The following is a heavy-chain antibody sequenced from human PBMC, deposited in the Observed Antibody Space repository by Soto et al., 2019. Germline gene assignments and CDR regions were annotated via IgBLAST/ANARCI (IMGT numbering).Heavy chain of an antibody. V-gene: IGHV3-30*04. D-gene: IGHD2-15*01. CDR2: ISYDGKNN. CDR1: GFTFSTYA. Sequence: QVQLVESGGGVVQPGRSLTLSCAASGFTFSTYAMHWVRQAPGKGLEWVAVISYDGKNNYYAGSVKCRFTISRGNSRDTLFLPMNSLRADDTAVYYCARDQKAGYCSGGSCYYYYGMDVWGQGTTVTVSS. J-gene: IGHJ6*02. CDR3: ARDQKAGYCSGGSCYYYYGMDV.